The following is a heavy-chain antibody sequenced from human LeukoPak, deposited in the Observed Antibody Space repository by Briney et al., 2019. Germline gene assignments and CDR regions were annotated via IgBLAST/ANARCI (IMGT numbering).Heavy chain of an antibody. Sequence: PGGSLRLSCAASGFTFSSYAVSWVRQAPGKGLEWVSAISGSGASTDYADSVKGRFTISRDNSKNTLYLQMNSLRPEDTAVYCCAKATYGDSVSVFYYFDYWGQGTLVTVSS. J-gene: IGHJ4*02. CDR2: ISGSGAST. CDR3: AKATYGDSVSVFYYFDY. D-gene: IGHD4-17*01. V-gene: IGHV3-23*01. CDR1: GFTFSSYA.